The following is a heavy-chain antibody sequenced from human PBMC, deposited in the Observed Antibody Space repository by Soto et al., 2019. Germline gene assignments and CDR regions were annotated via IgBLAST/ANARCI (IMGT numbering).Heavy chain of an antibody. CDR3: ARDVVATADWFDP. D-gene: IGHD5-12*01. CDR1: GGSISSGGYY. Sequence: QVQLQESGPGLVKPSQTLSLTCTVSGGSISSGGYYWSWIRQHPGKGLEWIGYIYYSGSTYYNPSLKSRVTISVDTSKNQFSLKLSSVTAVDTAVYYCARDVVATADWFDPWGQGTLVTVSS. CDR2: IYYSGST. J-gene: IGHJ5*02. V-gene: IGHV4-31*03.